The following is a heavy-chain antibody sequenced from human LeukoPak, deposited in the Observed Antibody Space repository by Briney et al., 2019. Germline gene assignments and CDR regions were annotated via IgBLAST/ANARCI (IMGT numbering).Heavy chain of an antibody. J-gene: IGHJ4*02. D-gene: IGHD3-10*01. CDR3: ARGSGVYLAR. CDR2: IYYSGST. Sequence: SETLSLTCTVSGGSLSSYYWSWIRQPPGKGLEWIGYIYYSGSTNYNPSLKSRVTISVDTSKNQFSLKLSSVTAADTAVYYCARGSGVYLARWGQGTLVTVSS. CDR1: GGSLSSYY. V-gene: IGHV4-59*01.